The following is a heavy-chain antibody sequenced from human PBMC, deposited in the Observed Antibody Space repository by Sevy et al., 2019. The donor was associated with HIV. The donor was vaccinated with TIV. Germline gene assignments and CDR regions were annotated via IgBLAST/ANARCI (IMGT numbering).Heavy chain of an antibody. Sequence: GGSLRLSCVASGFTVSSSYMSWVRQAPGKGLEWVSALYSSGSTYYADSVKGRFTVSRDSSKNTLYLQMNSLRAEDTAVYYCARHRRLGVSVPDGYVVDVWGQGTTVTVSS. V-gene: IGHV3-66*04. D-gene: IGHD3-3*01. CDR1: GFTVSSSY. CDR3: ARHRRLGVSVPDGYVVDV. J-gene: IGHJ6*02. CDR2: LYSSGST.